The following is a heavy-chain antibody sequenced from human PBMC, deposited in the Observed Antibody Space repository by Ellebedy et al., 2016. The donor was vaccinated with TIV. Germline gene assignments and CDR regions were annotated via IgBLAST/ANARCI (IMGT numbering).Heavy chain of an antibody. V-gene: IGHV3-23*01. CDR2: IFGGGGGI. J-gene: IGHJ4*02. CDR3: AKDRISGDGYWVFDF. CDR1: GFTFNNYV. D-gene: IGHD5-18*01. Sequence: GESLKISCAASGFTFNNYVMTWVRQAPGKGLEWVSGIFGGGGGISYADSVKGRFTISRDNSKSTVDLQMSSLRAEDTAVYYCAKDRISGDGYWVFDFWGQGTLVTVST.